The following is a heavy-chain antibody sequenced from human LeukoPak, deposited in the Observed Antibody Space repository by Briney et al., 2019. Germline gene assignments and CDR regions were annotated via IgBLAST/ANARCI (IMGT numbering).Heavy chain of an antibody. CDR3: ARDDRGWAIDY. CDR1: GDSVPSNSAA. Sequence: SQTLSLTCAISGDSVPSNSAAWNWIMQSPSRGLEWLGRTYYRSKWYHDYAVSVKSRININPDTSQNQFSLQLNSVTPEDTAVYYCARDDRGWAIDYWGQGTLVTVSS. J-gene: IGHJ4*02. D-gene: IGHD6-19*01. CDR2: TYYRSKWYH. V-gene: IGHV6-1*01.